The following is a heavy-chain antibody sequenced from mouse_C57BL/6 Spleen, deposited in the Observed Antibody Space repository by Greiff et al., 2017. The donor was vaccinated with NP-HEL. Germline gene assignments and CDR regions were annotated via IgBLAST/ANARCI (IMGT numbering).Heavy chain of an antibody. CDR2: INPNNGGT. Sequence: EVQLQQSGPELVKPGASVKISCKASGYTFTDYYMNWVKQSHGKSLEWIGDINPNNGGTSYNQKFKGKATLTVDKSSSTAYMELRSLTSEDSAVYYCEREEGYYYGSGEYYFDYWGQGTTLTVSS. J-gene: IGHJ2*01. D-gene: IGHD1-1*01. V-gene: IGHV1-26*01. CDR3: EREEGYYYGSGEYYFDY. CDR1: GYTFTDYY.